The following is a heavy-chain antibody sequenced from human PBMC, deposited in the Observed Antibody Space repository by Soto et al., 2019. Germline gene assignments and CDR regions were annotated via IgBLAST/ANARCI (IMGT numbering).Heavy chain of an antibody. D-gene: IGHD1-26*01. V-gene: IGHV3-23*01. CDR2: ITAGGAST. CDR3: ANRRSGSYKAADDAFDI. Sequence: GGSLRLSCAASGFTFTTYAMSWVRQAPGKGLEWVSSITAGGASTYYADSVKGRFTISRDNSKNTLYLQMNSLRAEDTAVYYCANRRSGSYKAADDAFDIWGQGTMVTVSS. J-gene: IGHJ3*02. CDR1: GFTFTTYA.